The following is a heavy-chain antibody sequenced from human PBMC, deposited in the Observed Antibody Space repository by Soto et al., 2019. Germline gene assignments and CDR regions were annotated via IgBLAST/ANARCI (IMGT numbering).Heavy chain of an antibody. CDR2: INAGNGNT. V-gene: IGHV1-3*05. D-gene: IGHD4-17*01. CDR1: GYTFTSYA. Sequence: QVQLVQSGAEEKKPGASVKVSCKASGYTFTSYAMHWVRQAPGQRLEWMGWINAGNGNTKYSQKFQGRVTLTRDTAASTAYMELSSLRSEDTAVYYCARGGDYEYNWFDPWGQGTLVTVSS. J-gene: IGHJ5*02. CDR3: ARGGDYEYNWFDP.